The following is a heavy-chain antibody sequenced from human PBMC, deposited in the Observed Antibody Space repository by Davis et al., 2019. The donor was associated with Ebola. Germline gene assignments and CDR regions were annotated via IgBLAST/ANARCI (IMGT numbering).Heavy chain of an antibody. CDR3: ARERLHALDY. J-gene: IGHJ4*02. D-gene: IGHD5-24*01. V-gene: IGHV1-69*13. CDR1: GGTFSSYA. Sequence: SVKVSCKASGGTFSSYAISWVRQAPGQGLEWMGGIMHIFGTRNYAQKFQGRVTITADESTSTAYMELSSLRSEDTAVYYCARERLHALDYWGQGTLVTVSS. CDR2: IMHIFGTR.